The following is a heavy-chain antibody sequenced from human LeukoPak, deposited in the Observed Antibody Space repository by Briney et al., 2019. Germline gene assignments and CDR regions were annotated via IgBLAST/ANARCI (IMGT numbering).Heavy chain of an antibody. J-gene: IGHJ4*02. V-gene: IGHV3-23*01. D-gene: IGHD3-22*01. CDR2: ISGSGGST. CDR3: AKRPGYYDSSGVY. CDR1: GFTFDDYG. Sequence: GGSLRLSCAASGFTFDDYGMSWVRQAPGKGLEWVSAISGSGGSTYYADPVKGRFTISRDNSKNTLYLQMNSLRAEDTAVYYCAKRPGYYDSSGVYWGQGTLVTVSS.